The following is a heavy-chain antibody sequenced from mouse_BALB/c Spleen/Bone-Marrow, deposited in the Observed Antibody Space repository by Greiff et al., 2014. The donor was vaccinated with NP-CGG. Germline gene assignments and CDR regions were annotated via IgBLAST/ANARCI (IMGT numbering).Heavy chain of an antibody. J-gene: IGHJ2*01. Sequence: EVQLQQSGAELVKPGASVKLSCTASGFNIKDTYMHWVKQRPEQGLEWIGRIDPANCNTKYDPKFQGKATITADTSSNTAYLQLSSLTSEDTAVYYCARYYYSSSYFDYWGQGTTLTVSS. CDR1: GFNIKDTY. V-gene: IGHV14-3*02. CDR2: IDPANCNT. D-gene: IGHD1-1*01. CDR3: ARYYYSSSYFDY.